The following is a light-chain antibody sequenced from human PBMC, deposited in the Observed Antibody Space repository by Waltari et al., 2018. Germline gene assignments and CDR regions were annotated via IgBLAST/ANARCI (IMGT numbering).Light chain of an antibody. CDR1: QSLTRST. V-gene: IGKV3D-15*01. Sequence: DIVMTKSPDTLSLSPGESATLSCRASQSLTRSTVAWFQQTPGQPPRLLSYGTPTRAAGSPDWFSGSGSGTDFSRTISGLQPEDFATYYCQQYDYWPWTFGQETRVE. CDR3: QQYDYWPWT. J-gene: IGKJ1*01. CDR2: GTP.